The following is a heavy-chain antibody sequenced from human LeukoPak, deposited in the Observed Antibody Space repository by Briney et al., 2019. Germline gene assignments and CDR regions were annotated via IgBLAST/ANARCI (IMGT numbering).Heavy chain of an antibody. J-gene: IGHJ4*02. CDR1: GFTFSTYG. Sequence: GGSLRLSCAASGFTFSTYGMHWVRQAPGKGLEWLAVTSFDGSDNYYADSVKGRFTISRDNSKSTLYLQMNNLRPEDTAVYHCAKDQKDLAVMDAAALDYWGQGTLVTVSS. CDR2: TSFDGSDN. CDR3: AKDQKDLAVMDAAALDY. V-gene: IGHV3-30*18. D-gene: IGHD2-15*01.